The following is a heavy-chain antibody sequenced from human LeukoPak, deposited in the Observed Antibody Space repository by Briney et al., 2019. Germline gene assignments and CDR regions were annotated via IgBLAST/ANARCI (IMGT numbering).Heavy chain of an antibody. CDR3: VSLIGNYDILTGYYNSYYYYYMDV. V-gene: IGHV4-39*01. CDR1: GGSISSSSYY. CDR2: IYYSGST. D-gene: IGHD3-9*01. J-gene: IGHJ6*03. Sequence: SETLSLTCTVSGGSISSSSYYWGWIRQPPGKGLEWIGSIYYSGSTYYNPSLKSRVTISVDTSKNQFSLKLSSVTAADTAVYYCVSLIGNYDILTGYYNSYYYYYMDVWGKGTTVTISS.